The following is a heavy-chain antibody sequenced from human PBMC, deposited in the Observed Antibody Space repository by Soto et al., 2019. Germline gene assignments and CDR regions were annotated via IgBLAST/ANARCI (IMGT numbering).Heavy chain of an antibody. D-gene: IGHD3-3*01. CDR2: ISSSSSYI. J-gene: IGHJ4*02. CDR3: AKHDFWTLYNTGLDS. CDR1: GFTFSSYS. Sequence: PGGSLRLSCAASGFTFSSYSMNWVRQAPGKGLEWVSSISSSSSYIYYADSVKGRFTISRDNFKNMLYLQMNSLRAEDTAVYYCAKHDFWTLYNTGLDSWGQGTLVTVSS. V-gene: IGHV3-21*04.